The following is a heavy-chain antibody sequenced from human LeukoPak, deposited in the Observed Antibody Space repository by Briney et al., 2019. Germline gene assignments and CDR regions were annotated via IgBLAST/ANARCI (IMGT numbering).Heavy chain of an antibody. Sequence: GGSLRLSCAASGFTFSSYWMSWVRQVPGKGLEWVANIDQDGSEKYYVDSVKGRFTVSRDNSKNTVILEMSSLRAEDTAVYYCGRVGYSSSWYNLDYWGQGTLVTVSP. J-gene: IGHJ4*02. CDR2: IDQDGSEK. CDR1: GFTFSSYW. D-gene: IGHD6-13*01. V-gene: IGHV3-7*01. CDR3: GRVGYSSSWYNLDY.